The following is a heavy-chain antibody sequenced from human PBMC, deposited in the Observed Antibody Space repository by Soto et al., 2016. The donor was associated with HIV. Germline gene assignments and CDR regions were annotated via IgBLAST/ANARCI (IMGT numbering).Heavy chain of an antibody. CDR2: IYDNELS. J-gene: IGHJ3*01. CDR3: GSRPGLGFGDSWTT. V-gene: IGHV4-59*07. Sequence: QVQLQESGPGLVKPSDTLSLTCTVSGGSISGYYWSWIRQSPGKGLEWIGYIYDNELSNSKPSLKSRLFMSVDASKNQISLNLNSVTAADTAVYYCGSRPGLGFGDSWTTWGQG. D-gene: IGHD3-10*01. CDR1: GGSISGYY.